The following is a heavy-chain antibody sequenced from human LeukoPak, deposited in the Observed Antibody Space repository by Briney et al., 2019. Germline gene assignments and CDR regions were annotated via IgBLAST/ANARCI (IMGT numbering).Heavy chain of an antibody. D-gene: IGHD6-19*01. CDR3: ARGDSGWYTKGAFDI. J-gene: IGHJ3*02. CDR2: INHSGST. V-gene: IGHV4-34*01. CDR1: GGSFSGYY. Sequence: PSETLSLTCAVYGGSFSGYYWSWIRQPPGKGLEWIGEINHSGSTNYNPSLKSRVTISVDTSKNQFSLKLSSVTAADTAVYYCARGDSGWYTKGAFDIWGQGTMVTVSS.